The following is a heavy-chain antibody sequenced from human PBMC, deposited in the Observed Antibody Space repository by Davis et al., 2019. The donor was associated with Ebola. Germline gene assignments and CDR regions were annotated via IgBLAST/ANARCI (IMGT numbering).Heavy chain of an antibody. CDR2: ISYDGSNK. CDR1: GFTFSSYA. Sequence: PGGSLRLSCAASGFTFSSYAMHWVRQAPGKGLEWVAVISYDGSNKYYADSVKGRFTISRDNSKNTLYLQMNSLRAEDTAVYYCAKAGGIMGATSDYWGQGTLVTVSS. D-gene: IGHD1-26*01. J-gene: IGHJ4*02. V-gene: IGHV3-30-3*01. CDR3: AKAGGIMGATSDY.